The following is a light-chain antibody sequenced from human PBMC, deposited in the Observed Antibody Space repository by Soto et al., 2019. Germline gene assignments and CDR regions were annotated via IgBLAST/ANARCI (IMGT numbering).Light chain of an antibody. Sequence: ETVMTQSPGTLSVSLGERATLSWMASQSVSIHLAWYQQKPGQAPRLLIYDTSTRATGIPARFSGSGSGTEFTLTISSLQSEDFAVYYCQQYSNWPPITFGQGTRLEI. CDR1: QSVSIH. J-gene: IGKJ5*01. CDR2: DTS. CDR3: QQYSNWPPIT. V-gene: IGKV3-15*01.